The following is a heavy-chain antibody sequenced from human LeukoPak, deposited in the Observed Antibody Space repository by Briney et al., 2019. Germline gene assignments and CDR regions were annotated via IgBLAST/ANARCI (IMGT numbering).Heavy chain of an antibody. CDR3: TTAPRGSLFYYYYGMDV. CDR1: GFTFSNAW. CDR2: IKSKTDGGTT. Sequence: GGSLRLSCAAPGFTFSNAWMSWVRQAPGRGLEWVGRIKSKTDGGTTDYAAPVKGRFTISRDDSKNTLYLQMNSLKTEDTAVYYCTTAPRGSLFYYYYGMDVWGQGTTVTVSS. J-gene: IGHJ6*02. V-gene: IGHV3-15*01. D-gene: IGHD5-12*01.